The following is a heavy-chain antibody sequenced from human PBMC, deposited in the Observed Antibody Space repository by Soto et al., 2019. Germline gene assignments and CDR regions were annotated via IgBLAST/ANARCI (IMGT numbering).Heavy chain of an antibody. CDR3: AREVLVRGIKCRGMDV. Sequence: QVQLVESGGGVVQPGRSLSISCAASGFTFSSYGIHWVRQAPGKGLEWVAVIWYDGSNKYYADSVKGRFTISRDNPKNTMYLQMNSLRAEDTAVYYCAREVLVRGIKCRGMDVWGQGTTVTVSS. V-gene: IGHV3-33*01. J-gene: IGHJ6*02. CDR1: GFTFSSYG. D-gene: IGHD3-10*01. CDR2: IWYDGSNK.